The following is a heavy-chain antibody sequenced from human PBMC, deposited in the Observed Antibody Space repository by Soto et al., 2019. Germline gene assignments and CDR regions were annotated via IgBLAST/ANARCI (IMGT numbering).Heavy chain of an antibody. D-gene: IGHD5-12*01. CDR2: IKSKTDGGTT. CDR1: GFTFSNAW. Sequence: XVSLRLSFAACGFTFSNAWMSWVRQAPGKGLEWVGRIKSKTDGGTTDYAAPVKGRFTISRDDSKNTLYLQMNSLKTEDTAVYYCTTPASGYEISYYYYYGMDVCGQRTTVTVSS. CDR3: TTPASGYEISYYYYYGMDV. V-gene: IGHV3-15*01. J-gene: IGHJ6*02.